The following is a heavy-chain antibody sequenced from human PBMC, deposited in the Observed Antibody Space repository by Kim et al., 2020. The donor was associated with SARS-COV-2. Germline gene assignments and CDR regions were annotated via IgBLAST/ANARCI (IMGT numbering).Heavy chain of an antibody. Sequence: GWSLRLSCVVSGFPFSKFGMHWVRQAPGKGLEWVALIWFDGTNTYYAESVKGRFIISRDNSRDTLYLQMNSLRAEDTAIYYCARDTMPGFGDDYGDYGFDYWGQGTLVTASP. D-gene: IGHD4-17*01. V-gene: IGHV3-33*01. CDR1: GFPFSKFG. CDR2: IWFDGTNT. CDR3: ARDTMPGFGDDYGDYGFDY. J-gene: IGHJ4*02.